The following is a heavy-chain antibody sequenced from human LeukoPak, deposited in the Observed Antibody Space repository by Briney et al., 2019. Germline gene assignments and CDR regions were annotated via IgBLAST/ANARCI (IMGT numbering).Heavy chain of an antibody. J-gene: IGHJ5*02. CDR3: AIGGYCSSTSCYEGFDP. CDR2: IYHSGST. D-gene: IGHD2-2*01. V-gene: IGHV4-38-2*01. Sequence: SETLSLTCAVSCYSISSGYYWGWIRQPPGKGLAWIGCIYHSGSTYYNPSLKSRVTISVDTSKNQFSLKLSSVTAADTAVYYCAIGGYCSSTSCYEGFDPWGQGTLVTVSS. CDR1: CYSISSGYY.